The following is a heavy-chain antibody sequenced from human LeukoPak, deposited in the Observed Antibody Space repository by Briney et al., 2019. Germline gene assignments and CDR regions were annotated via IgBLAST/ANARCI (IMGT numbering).Heavy chain of an antibody. CDR1: GFTFSYAW. CDR2: IKSKSDGGAT. V-gene: IGHV3-15*01. J-gene: IGHJ4*02. D-gene: IGHD5-12*01. Sequence: GGSLRLSCVASGFTFSYAWMNWVRQAPGKGLEWVGRIKSKSDGGATEYTAPVKGRFTISRDDSENTLYLHMNSLGTEDTGVYYCYTVLVWGGYEAKETDKWGQGTLVTVSS. CDR3: YTVLVWGGYEAKETDK.